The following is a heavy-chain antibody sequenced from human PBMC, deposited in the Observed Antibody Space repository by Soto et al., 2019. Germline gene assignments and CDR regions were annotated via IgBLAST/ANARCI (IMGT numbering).Heavy chain of an antibody. J-gene: IGHJ4*02. CDR2: IYWDDDK. Sequence: IRQPPGKALECLALIYWDDDKRYSPSLKSRLTITKDTSKNQVVLTMTNMDPVDTATYFCAHRLCDSSCYWDVGYFDFWGRG. D-gene: IGHD3-22*01. CDR3: AHRLCDSSCYWDVGYFDF. V-gene: IGHV2-5*02.